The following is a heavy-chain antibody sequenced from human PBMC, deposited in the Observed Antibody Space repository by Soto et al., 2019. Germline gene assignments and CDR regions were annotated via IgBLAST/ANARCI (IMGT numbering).Heavy chain of an antibody. CDR3: ARIERQQLPTHDAFDI. D-gene: IGHD6-13*01. Sequence: QVKLVQSGAEVKKPGSSVKVSCKASGGTFSSYTISWVRQAPGQGLEWMGRIIPILGIANYAQKFQGRVTITADKSTSTAYMELSSLRSEDTAVYYCARIERQQLPTHDAFDIWGQGTMVTVSS. J-gene: IGHJ3*02. V-gene: IGHV1-69*02. CDR1: GGTFSSYT. CDR2: IIPILGIA.